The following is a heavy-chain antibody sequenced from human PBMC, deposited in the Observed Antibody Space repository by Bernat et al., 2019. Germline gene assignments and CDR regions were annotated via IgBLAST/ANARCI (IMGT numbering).Heavy chain of an antibody. CDR1: GFTFSSYW. CDR3: ASLYCALTNCYDY. J-gene: IGHJ4*02. CDR2: INGDGDTS. V-gene: IGHV3-74*01. D-gene: IGHD2-21*01. Sequence: EVQLVESGGGLVQPGGSLRLSCAASGFTFSSYWMHWVRQAPGKGLVWVSRINGDGDTSAYADSVKGRFTISRDNAKNTLYLQMNSLRAEDTAVYYCASLYCALTNCYDYWGQGTLVTVSS.